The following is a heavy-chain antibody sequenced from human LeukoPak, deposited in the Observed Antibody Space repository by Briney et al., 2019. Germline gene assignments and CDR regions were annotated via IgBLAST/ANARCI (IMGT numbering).Heavy chain of an antibody. CDR1: GGSISSYY. D-gene: IGHD3-22*01. CDR3: AGQQHYDSSGYYDY. Sequence: SETLSLTCTVSGGSISSYYWSWIRQPPGKGLEWIGDIYYSGSTNYNPSLKSRVTISVDTSKNQFSLKLRSVTAADTAVYYCAGQQHYDSSGYYDYWGQGTLVTVSS. J-gene: IGHJ4*02. CDR2: IYYSGST. V-gene: IGHV4-59*08.